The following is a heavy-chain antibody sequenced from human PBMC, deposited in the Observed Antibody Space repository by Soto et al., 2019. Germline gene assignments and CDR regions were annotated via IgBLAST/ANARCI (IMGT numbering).Heavy chain of an antibody. CDR3: ARSSVHIAAAGRLDL. V-gene: IGHV3-30*14. Sequence: GGSLRLSCTASGFAFRSHAMQWVRQAPGKGLEWVAVISSDGATKYVADSLKGRFTISRDNFESTMSLQMNNLRPEDTALYYCARSSVHIAAAGRLDLWGPGTLVTVSS. D-gene: IGHD6-13*01. CDR1: GFAFRSHA. CDR2: ISSDGATK. J-gene: IGHJ5*02.